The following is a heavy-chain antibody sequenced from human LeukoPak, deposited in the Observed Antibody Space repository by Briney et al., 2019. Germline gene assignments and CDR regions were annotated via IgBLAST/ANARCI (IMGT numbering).Heavy chain of an antibody. V-gene: IGHV4-34*01. CDR1: GGSFSGYY. Sequence: SETLSLTCAVYGGSFSGYYWSWIRQPPGKGLEWIGEINHRGSTNYNPSLKSRVTISVDASKNQFSLKLSSVTAADTAVYYCARDVVAAAGTWDYWGQGTLVTVSS. CDR2: INHRGST. D-gene: IGHD6-13*01. CDR3: ARDVVAAAGTWDY. J-gene: IGHJ4*02.